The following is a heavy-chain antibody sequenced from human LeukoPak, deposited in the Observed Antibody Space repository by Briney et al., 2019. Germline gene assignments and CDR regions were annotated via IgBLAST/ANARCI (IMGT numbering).Heavy chain of an antibody. CDR2: INPNSGGT. D-gene: IGHD6-19*01. CDR3: ARGFKKDSSGWYLNY. V-gene: IGHV1-2*02. J-gene: IGHJ4*02. Sequence: ASVKVSCKASGYTFTGYYMHWVRQAPGQGLEWVGWINPNSGGTNYAQKFQGRVTMTRDTSISTAYMELSRLRSDDTAVYYCARGFKKDSSGWYLNYWGQGTLVTVSS. CDR1: GYTFTGYY.